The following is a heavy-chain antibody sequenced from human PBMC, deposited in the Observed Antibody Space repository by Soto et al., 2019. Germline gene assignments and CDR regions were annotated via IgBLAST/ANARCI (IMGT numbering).Heavy chain of an antibody. CDR3: ARDLSWGSNWYYYMDV. CDR1: GFLLRDCA. Sequence: GGSLSLSCATSGFLLRDCAMNWVRQAPGKGLEWVSYISSSSSVIDYADSVKGRFTVSRDNARNSLYLQMNSLRAEDTAVYYCARDLSWGSNWYYYMDVWGKGTTVTVSS. D-gene: IGHD7-27*01. CDR2: ISSSSSVI. J-gene: IGHJ6*03. V-gene: IGHV3-48*01.